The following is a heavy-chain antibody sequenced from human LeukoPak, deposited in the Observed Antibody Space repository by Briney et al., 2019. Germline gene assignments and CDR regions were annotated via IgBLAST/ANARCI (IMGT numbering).Heavy chain of an antibody. CDR1: GGTFSSYA. V-gene: IGHV1-69*04. D-gene: IGHD2-8*01. CDR3: ARYLHDNGAFDS. CDR2: IIPILGIA. Sequence: SVKVSCKASGGTFSSYAISWVRQAPGQGLEWMGRIIPILGIANYAQKFQGRVTITADKSTSTAYMELSSLRSEDTAVYYCARYLHDNGAFDSWGQGTLVTVSS. J-gene: IGHJ5*01.